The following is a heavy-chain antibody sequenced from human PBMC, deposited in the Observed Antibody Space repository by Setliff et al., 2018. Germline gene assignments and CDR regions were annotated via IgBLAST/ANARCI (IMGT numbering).Heavy chain of an antibody. V-gene: IGHV3-21*01. CDR2: ISSSSSYK. J-gene: IGHJ6*02. CDR3: ARGGYCSGGSCPASTFYYYYGMDV. CDR1: GFTFSSYS. D-gene: IGHD2-15*01. Sequence: RLSCAASGFTFSSYSMNWVRQAPGKGLEWVSSISSSSSYKYYADSVKGRFTISRDNAKNSLYLQMNSLRAEDTAVYYCARGGYCSGGSCPASTFYYYYGMDVWGQGTTVTVSS.